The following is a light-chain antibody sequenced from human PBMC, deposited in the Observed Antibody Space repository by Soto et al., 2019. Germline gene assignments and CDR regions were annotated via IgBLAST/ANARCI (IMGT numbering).Light chain of an antibody. Sequence: QSALTQPASVSVSPGQSITISCAATSSDVGGYNYVSWYQQHPGKAPKLMIYEISNRPSGVSNRFSGSNSGNTASLTISGLPEEDDADYYCLSYTSSSTLVIGGGTKLTVL. CDR1: SSDVGGYNY. CDR3: LSYTSSSTLV. CDR2: EIS. V-gene: IGLV2-14*01. J-gene: IGLJ3*02.